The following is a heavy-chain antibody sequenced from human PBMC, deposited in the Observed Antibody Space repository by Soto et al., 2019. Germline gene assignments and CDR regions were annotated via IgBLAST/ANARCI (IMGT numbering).Heavy chain of an antibody. Sequence: ASVKVSCKASGYTFTSYYMHWVRQAPGQGLEWMGIINPSGGSTSYAQKFQGRVTMTRDTSTSTVYMELSSLRSEDTAVYYCARDPPYDSSGYYYGPSWVIDYWGQGTLVTVS. CDR3: ARDPPYDSSGYYYGPSWVIDY. V-gene: IGHV1-46*01. J-gene: IGHJ4*02. CDR1: GYTFTSYY. D-gene: IGHD3-22*01. CDR2: INPSGGST.